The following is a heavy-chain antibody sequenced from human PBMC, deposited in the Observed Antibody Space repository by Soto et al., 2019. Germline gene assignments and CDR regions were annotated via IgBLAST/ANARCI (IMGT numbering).Heavy chain of an antibody. V-gene: IGHV3-33*01. J-gene: IGHJ4*02. CDR3: ARGIAVAGPYFDY. CDR1: GFTFSSYG. D-gene: IGHD6-19*01. Sequence: QPGGSLRLSCAASGFTFSSYGMHWVRQAPGKGLEWVAVIWYDGSNKYYADSVKGRFTISRDNSKNTLYLQMNSLRAEDTAVYYCARGIAVAGPYFDYWGQGTLVTVSS. CDR2: IWYDGSNK.